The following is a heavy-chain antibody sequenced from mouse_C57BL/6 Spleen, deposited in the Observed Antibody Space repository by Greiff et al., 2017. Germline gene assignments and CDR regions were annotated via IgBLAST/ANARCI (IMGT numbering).Heavy chain of an antibody. CDR3: ARKGDYYGRGYAMDY. CDR1: GYTFTSYW. Sequence: QVQLQQPGAELVRPGTSVKLSCKASGYTFTSYWMHWVKQRPGQGLEWIGVIDPSDSYTNYNQKYKGKATLTVDTSSSTAYMQLSSLTSEDSAVYYCARKGDYYGRGYAMDYWGQGTSVTVSS. V-gene: IGHV1-59*01. CDR2: IDPSDSYT. J-gene: IGHJ4*01. D-gene: IGHD1-1*01.